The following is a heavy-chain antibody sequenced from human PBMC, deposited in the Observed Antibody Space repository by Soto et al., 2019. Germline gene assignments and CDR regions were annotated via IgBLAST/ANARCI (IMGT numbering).Heavy chain of an antibody. CDR2: ISSSSYI. D-gene: IGHD5-18*01. J-gene: IGHJ5*02. CDR1: GFTFSSYS. CDR3: ARAPDTAMATAWVWFDP. Sequence: GGSLRLSCAASGFTFSSYSMNWVRQAPGKGLEWVSSISSSSYIYYADSVKGRFTISRDNAKNSLYLQMNSLRAEDTAVYYCARAPDTAMATAWVWFDPWGQGTLVTVSS. V-gene: IGHV3-21*01.